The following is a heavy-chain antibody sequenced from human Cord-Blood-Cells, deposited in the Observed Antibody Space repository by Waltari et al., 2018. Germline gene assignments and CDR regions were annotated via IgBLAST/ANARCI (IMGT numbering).Heavy chain of an antibody. D-gene: IGHD5-12*01. Sequence: QVQLQQWGAGLLKPSETLSLTCAVYGGSFSGYYWSWIRQPPGKGLAWIGEINHSGSTNYNPSLKSRVTISVDTSKTQFSLKLSSVTAADTAVYYCASRRDSGYDDYWGQGTLVTVSS. CDR3: ASRRDSGYDDY. V-gene: IGHV4-34*01. J-gene: IGHJ4*02. CDR2: INHSGST. CDR1: GGSFSGYY.